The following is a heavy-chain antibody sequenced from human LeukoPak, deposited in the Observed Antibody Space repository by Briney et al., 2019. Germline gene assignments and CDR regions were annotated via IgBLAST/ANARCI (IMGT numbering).Heavy chain of an antibody. D-gene: IGHD6-13*01. CDR1: GGSISSYY. CDR2: IYISGST. V-gene: IGHV4-4*07. CDR3: ARALSSWYAGGGNWFDP. J-gene: IGHJ5*02. Sequence: SETLSLTCTVSGGSISSYYWSWIRQPAGKGLEWIGRIYISGSTNYNPSLKSRVTMSVDTSKNQFSLKLSSVTAADTAVYYCARALSSWYAGGGNWFDPWGQGTLVTVSS.